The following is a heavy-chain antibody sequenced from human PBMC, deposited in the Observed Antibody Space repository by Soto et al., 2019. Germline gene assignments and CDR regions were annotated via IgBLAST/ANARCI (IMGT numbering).Heavy chain of an antibody. CDR2: INPNSGGT. D-gene: IGHD3-9*01. J-gene: IGHJ4*02. V-gene: IGHV1-2*02. CDR3: ARSGYYDILTGCPLDY. CDR1: GYTFTGYY. Sequence: ASVKVSCKASGYTFTGYYMHWVRQAPGQGLEWMGWINPNSGGTNYAQKFQGRVTMTRDTSISTAYMELRSLRSDDTAVYYCARSGYYDILTGCPLDYWGQGTLVTVSS.